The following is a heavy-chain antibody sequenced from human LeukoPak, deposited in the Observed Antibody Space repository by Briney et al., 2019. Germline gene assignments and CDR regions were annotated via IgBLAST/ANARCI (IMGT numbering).Heavy chain of an antibody. J-gene: IGHJ4*02. Sequence: PSQTLSLTCAVSGGSISSGGYSWSWIRQPPGTGLEWIGYIYHSGSTYYNPSLKSRVTISVDRSKNQFSLKLSSVTAADTAVYYCAGAPSGSYYAFDYWGQGTLVTVSS. CDR2: IYHSGST. CDR1: GGSISSGGYS. V-gene: IGHV4-30-2*01. CDR3: AGAPSGSYYAFDY. D-gene: IGHD1-26*01.